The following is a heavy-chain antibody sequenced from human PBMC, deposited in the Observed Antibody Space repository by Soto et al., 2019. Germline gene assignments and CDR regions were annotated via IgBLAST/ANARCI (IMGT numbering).Heavy chain of an antibody. CDR2: TKPDGCET. J-gene: IGHJ4*02. V-gene: IGHV3-7*03. D-gene: IGHD5-18*01. CDR3: ARDDGYRSIDY. Sequence: EVQLVESGGGLAQPGGSLRLSCVASGFTFSGYWMSWVRQTPGKGLEWVTNTKPDGCETYYLDSVTGRFTISRDNVRNSLYLQMSSLRGDDTAVYYCARDDGYRSIDYWGQGALVTVSP. CDR1: GFTFSGYW.